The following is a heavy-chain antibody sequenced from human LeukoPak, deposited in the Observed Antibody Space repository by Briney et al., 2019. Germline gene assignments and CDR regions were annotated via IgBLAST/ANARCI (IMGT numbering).Heavy chain of an antibody. CDR1: GGSISSYY. D-gene: IGHD3-3*01. J-gene: IGHJ6*03. CDR2: IYTSGST. V-gene: IGHV4-4*07. Sequence: SETLSLTCTVSGGSISSYYWSWIRQPAGKGLEWIGRIYTSGSTNYNPSLKSRVTMSVDTSKNQFSLKLNSVTAADTAVYYCARGPGSLEWLLSDYYYYMDVWGKGTTVTVSS. CDR3: ARGPGSLEWLLSDYYYYMDV.